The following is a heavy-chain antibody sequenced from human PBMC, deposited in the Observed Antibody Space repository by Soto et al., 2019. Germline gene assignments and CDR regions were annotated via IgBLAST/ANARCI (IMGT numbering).Heavy chain of an antibody. CDR3: ARRSGYSGFDP. Sequence: GESLKISCQGFGYSFANYWIAWVRQMPGKGLDWMGSIYPGDSDTTYSPSFRGQVTISADKSISTAYLQWSSLKASDTAIYYCARRSGYSGFDPWGLGTLVTVSS. J-gene: IGHJ5*02. CDR1: GYSFANYW. CDR2: IYPGDSDT. D-gene: IGHD3-3*01. V-gene: IGHV5-51*01.